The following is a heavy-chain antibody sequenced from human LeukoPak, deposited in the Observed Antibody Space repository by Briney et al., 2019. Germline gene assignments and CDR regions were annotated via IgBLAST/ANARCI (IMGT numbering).Heavy chain of an antibody. J-gene: IGHJ4*02. V-gene: IGHV1-18*01. CDR3: ATVPVLRYFDSPLDY. Sequence: SVKVSCKASGYTFSSYGFSWVRPAPGQGLEWMGWVNAYNGNTNYAQNLQGRVTMTTDTSTSTAYTELSSLRSEDTAVYYCATVPVLRYFDSPLDYWGQGTLVTVSS. CDR2: VNAYNGNT. CDR1: GYTFSSYG. D-gene: IGHD3-9*01.